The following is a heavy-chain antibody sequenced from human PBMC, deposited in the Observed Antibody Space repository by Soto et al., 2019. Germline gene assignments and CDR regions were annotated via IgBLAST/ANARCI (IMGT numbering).Heavy chain of an antibody. CDR3: ARDNYGMDV. V-gene: IGHV4-34*01. CDR2: INHSGST. Sequence: KPSETLSLTCAVYGGSFSGYYWSWIRQPPGKGLEWIGEINHSGSTNYNPSLKSRVTISVDTSKNQFSLKLSSVTAADTAVYYCARDNYGMDVWGQGTKVTVSS. CDR1: GGSFSGYY. J-gene: IGHJ6*02.